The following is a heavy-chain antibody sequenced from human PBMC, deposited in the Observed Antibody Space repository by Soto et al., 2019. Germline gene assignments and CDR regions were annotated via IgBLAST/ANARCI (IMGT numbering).Heavy chain of an antibody. V-gene: IGHV5-51*01. CDR3: VRMGFSGGGYLSYYYYGMDI. CDR2: IYPDESDT. D-gene: IGHD5-12*01. J-gene: IGHJ6*02. CDR1: GYSFTKYW. Sequence: GESLKISCKGSGYSFTKYWIGWVRQMPGKGLEWMAIIYPDESDTRYSPSFQGQVTISADKSISTAYLQWSSLKASDTAMYYCVRMGFSGGGYLSYYYYGMDIWRHGTPVTVSS.